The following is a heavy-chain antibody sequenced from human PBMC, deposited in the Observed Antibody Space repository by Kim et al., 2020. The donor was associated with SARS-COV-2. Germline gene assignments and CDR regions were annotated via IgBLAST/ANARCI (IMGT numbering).Heavy chain of an antibody. J-gene: IGHJ4*02. D-gene: IGHD2-2*01. V-gene: IGHV4-39*01. Sequence: SETLSLTCTVSGGSISSSSYYWGWIRQPPGKGLEWIGSIYYSGSTYYNPSLKSRVTISVDTSKNQFSLKLSSVTAADTAVYYCARRASIVVGPAAILAWGQGNLVTVSS. CDR2: IYYSGST. CDR3: ARRASIVVGPAAILA. CDR1: GGSISSSSYY.